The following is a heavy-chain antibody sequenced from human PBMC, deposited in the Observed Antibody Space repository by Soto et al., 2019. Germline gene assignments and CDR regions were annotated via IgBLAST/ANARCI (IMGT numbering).Heavy chain of an antibody. CDR1: GYSFTDYW. Sequence: GQSLKLSCKGSGYSFTDYWIGWEHQMPGKGPEWMGIIYPGDSDTKYNPSFQGQVTISADKSITTTYLQWSSLKASDTAIYYCAASIFYYGLDVWGQGTTVTVS. CDR2: IYPGDSDT. CDR3: AASIFYYGLDV. V-gene: IGHV5-51*07. J-gene: IGHJ6*02.